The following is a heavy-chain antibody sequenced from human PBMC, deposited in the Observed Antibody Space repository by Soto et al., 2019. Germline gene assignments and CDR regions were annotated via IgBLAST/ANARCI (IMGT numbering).Heavy chain of an antibody. D-gene: IGHD3-10*01. V-gene: IGHV1-18*01. J-gene: IGHJ4*02. Sequence: APVLVSCKAFGYPFITICISWVRQAPGQGLEGMGWISPHKGNTNYAQKFQGRVTMTTDTSTSTAYMEVRSLRSDDTAVYYCVRDLDHPGSYYTDYCCQGTRVTVSS. CDR1: GYPFITIC. CDR2: ISPHKGNT. CDR3: VRDLDHPGSYYTDY.